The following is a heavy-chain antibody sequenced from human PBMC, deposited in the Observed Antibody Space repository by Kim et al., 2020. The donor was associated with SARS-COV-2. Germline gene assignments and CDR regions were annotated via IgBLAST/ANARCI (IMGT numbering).Heavy chain of an antibody. CDR3: AKTEGWSYYSPFDY. CDR2: ISYDGSNK. V-gene: IGHV3-30*18. CDR1: GFTFSSYG. J-gene: IGHJ4*02. D-gene: IGHD1-26*01. Sequence: GGSLRLSCAASGFTFSSYGMHWVRPAPGKGLEWVAVISYDGSNKYYADSVKGRFTISRDNSKNTLYLQMNSLRAEDTAGYYCAKTEGWSYYSPFDYWGQG.